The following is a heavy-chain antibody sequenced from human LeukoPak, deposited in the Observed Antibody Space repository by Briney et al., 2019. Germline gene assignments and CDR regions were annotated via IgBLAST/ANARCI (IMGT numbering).Heavy chain of an antibody. CDR2: ISSSGSTI. Sequence: PSGGSLRLSCAASGFTFSSYWMIWVRQAPGKGLEWVSYISSSGSTIYYADSVKGRFTISRDNAKNSLYLQMNSLRAEDTAVYYCARGGSSSWFVTHAFDIWGQGTMVTVSS. CDR3: ARGGSSSWFVTHAFDI. J-gene: IGHJ3*02. CDR1: GFTFSSYW. V-gene: IGHV3-48*03. D-gene: IGHD6-13*01.